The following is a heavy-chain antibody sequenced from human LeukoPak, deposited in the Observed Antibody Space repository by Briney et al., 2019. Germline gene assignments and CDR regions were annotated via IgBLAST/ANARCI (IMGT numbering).Heavy chain of an antibody. D-gene: IGHD6-13*01. V-gene: IGHV4-39*07. CDR3: AGGISSWSYYYMDV. J-gene: IGHJ6*03. CDR1: GGSISTSSYY. Sequence: SETLSLTCTVSGGSISTSSYYWGWVRQPPGKGLEWIGNIFYSGSTNYNPSLKSRVTISVDESKNQFSLKLSSVTAADTAVYYCAGGISSWSYYYMDVWGKGTTVTVSS. CDR2: IFYSGST.